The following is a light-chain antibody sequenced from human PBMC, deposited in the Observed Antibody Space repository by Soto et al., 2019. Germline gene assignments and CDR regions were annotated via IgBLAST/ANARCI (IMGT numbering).Light chain of an antibody. Sequence: DIQMTQSPSTLSASVGDIVTIPFRASQTINNQLAWYQQKPGKAPKLLIFDVSTLESGVPSRFSGSGSGTEFTLTISSLQSEDFAVYYCQQYNNWPRTFGQGTKVDIK. CDR2: DVS. CDR1: QTINNQ. J-gene: IGKJ1*01. CDR3: QQYNNWPRT. V-gene: IGKV1-5*01.